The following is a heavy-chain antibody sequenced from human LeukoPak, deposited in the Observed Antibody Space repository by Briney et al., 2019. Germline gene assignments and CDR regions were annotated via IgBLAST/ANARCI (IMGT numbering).Heavy chain of an antibody. Sequence: SQTLSLTCTVPGGSISRGDYYWGWIRQPAGKGLEWIGSIYHSGSTYYNPSLRSRVTISVDTSKNQCSLKLSSVTAADTAVYYCARQAAGTPDLDYWGEGALGTVSS. CDR1: GGSISRGDYY. D-gene: IGHD6-13*01. CDR3: ARQAAGTPDLDY. J-gene: IGHJ4*02. V-gene: IGHV4-39*01. CDR2: IYHSGST.